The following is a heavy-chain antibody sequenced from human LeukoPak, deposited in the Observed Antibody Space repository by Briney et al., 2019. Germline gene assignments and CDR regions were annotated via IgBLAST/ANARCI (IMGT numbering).Heavy chain of an antibody. CDR1: GFTFSDYY. Sequence: GGSLRLSCAASGFTFSDYYMSWIRQAPGKGLVWVSRINSDGSSTSYADSVKGRFTISRDNAKNTLYLQMNSLRAEDTAVYYCARAGYCSGGSCLSLSYFDYWGQGTLVTVSS. CDR3: ARAGYCSGGSCLSLSYFDY. D-gene: IGHD2-15*01. CDR2: INSDGSST. V-gene: IGHV3-74*01. J-gene: IGHJ4*02.